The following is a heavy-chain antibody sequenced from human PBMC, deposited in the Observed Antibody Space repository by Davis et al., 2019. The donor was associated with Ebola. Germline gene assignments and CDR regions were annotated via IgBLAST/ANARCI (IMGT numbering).Heavy chain of an antibody. J-gene: IGHJ3*02. CDR1: GYRFTSCY. CDR3: AREGGRYYDSSGYVFDI. CDR2: INPITGGT. D-gene: IGHD3-22*01. V-gene: IGHV1-46*01. Sequence: ASVLVFCNASGYRFTSCYMHWVRQAPGQGLEWMGIINPITGGTSYAQNFQVRVNMTRDTSTSTVYMELSSLRSEDTAVYYCAREGGRYYDSSGYVFDIWGQGTMVKVAS.